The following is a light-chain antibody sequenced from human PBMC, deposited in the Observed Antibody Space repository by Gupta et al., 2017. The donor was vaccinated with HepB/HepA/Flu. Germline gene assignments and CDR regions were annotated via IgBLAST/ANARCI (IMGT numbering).Light chain of an antibody. CDR2: HVN. CDR3: SSSTSSSTLL. V-gene: IGLV2-14*01. Sequence: QSALTQSASVSGSPGQSITIPCTGTSSDVGGYNFVSWYQQHPGKAPKLILYHVNNRPSGVSNRVSGSKSGNTASLNISGLQAEDEADDYCSSSTSSSTLLFGGGTKLTVL. CDR1: SSDVGGYNF. J-gene: IGLJ2*01.